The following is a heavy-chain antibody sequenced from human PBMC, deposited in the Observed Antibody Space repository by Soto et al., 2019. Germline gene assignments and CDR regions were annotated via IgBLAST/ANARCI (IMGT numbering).Heavy chain of an antibody. Sequence: GGSLRLSCAASGFTVSSNYMSWVRQAPGKGLEWVSVIYSGGSTYYADSVKGRFTISRDNSKNTLYLQMNSLRAEDTAVYYCARGGSSSPRYYYGMDVWGQGTTVTVSS. CDR2: IYSGGST. CDR3: ARGGSSSPRYYYGMDV. J-gene: IGHJ6*02. V-gene: IGHV3-53*01. D-gene: IGHD6-6*01. CDR1: GFTVSSNY.